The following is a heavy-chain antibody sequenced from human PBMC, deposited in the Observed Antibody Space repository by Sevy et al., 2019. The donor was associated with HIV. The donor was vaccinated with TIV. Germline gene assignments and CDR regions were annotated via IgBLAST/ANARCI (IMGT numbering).Heavy chain of an antibody. V-gene: IGHV3-7*01. CDR2: IRQDGSEI. J-gene: IGHJ4*02. CDR3: VRAIQSDGSF. CDR1: GFNLENFW. Sequence: GWSLRLSCVASGFNLENFWMNWVRQAPGKGLEWVANIRQDGSEIYYVASVKGRFTISRDNARNLVYLQMNSLRVEDTALYYCVRAIQSDGSFWGQGALVTVS. D-gene: IGHD6-19*01.